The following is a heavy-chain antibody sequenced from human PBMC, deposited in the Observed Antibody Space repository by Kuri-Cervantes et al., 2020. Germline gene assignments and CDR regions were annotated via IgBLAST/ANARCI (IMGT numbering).Heavy chain of an antibody. D-gene: IGHD3-10*01. V-gene: IGHV4-30-2*01. CDR2: IYHSGST. CDR3: ARNNYYGSGSYYNHPWFDP. CDR1: GFTFSDYY. Sequence: SCAASGFTFSDYYMSWIRQPPGKGLEWIGYIYHSGSTYYNPSLKSRVTISVDRSKNQFSLKLSSVTAADTAVYYCARNNYYGSGSYYNHPWFDPWGQGTLVTVSS. J-gene: IGHJ5*02.